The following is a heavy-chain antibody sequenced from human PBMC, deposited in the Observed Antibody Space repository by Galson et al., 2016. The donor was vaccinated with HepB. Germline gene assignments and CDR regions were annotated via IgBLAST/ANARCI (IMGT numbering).Heavy chain of an antibody. Sequence: APGKGLEWVAVISYDGSNKYYPDSVKGRFTISRDNSKNTLYLQMNSLRAEDTAVYYCCRWIYSNSHMDVWGQGTTVTVSS. D-gene: IGHD4-11*01. J-gene: IGHJ6*02. CDR3: CRWIYSNSHMDV. V-gene: IGHV3-30*04. CDR2: ISYDGSNK.